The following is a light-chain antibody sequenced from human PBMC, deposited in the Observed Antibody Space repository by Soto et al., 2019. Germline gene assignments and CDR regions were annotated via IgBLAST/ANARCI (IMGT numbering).Light chain of an antibody. CDR1: SSDVGGYNY. J-gene: IGLJ2*01. V-gene: IGLV2-14*01. CDR2: EVS. CDR3: TSKTRGRYVV. Sequence: QSALTQPASVSGSPGQSITISCTGTSSDVGGYNYVSWYQQHPGKAPKLMIYEVSNRPSGVSDRFSGSKSGNTASLTISGLQAEDEADYCWTSKTRGRYVVFGGGTKLTVL.